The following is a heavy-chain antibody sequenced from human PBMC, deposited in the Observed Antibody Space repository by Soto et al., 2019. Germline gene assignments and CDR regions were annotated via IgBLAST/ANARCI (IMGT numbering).Heavy chain of an antibody. J-gene: IGHJ4*02. V-gene: IGHV1-46*01. CDR3: ANVRIAY. D-gene: IGHD2-21*01. CDR1: GYTFTINY. CDR2: INPSGGST. Sequence: GASVKVSCKASGYTFTINYMHWVRQAPGQGLEWMGRINPSGGSTSYAQKYQGRVTMTRDTSTSTVYMELSSLRSEDTAVYYCANVRIAYWGQGTQATVSS.